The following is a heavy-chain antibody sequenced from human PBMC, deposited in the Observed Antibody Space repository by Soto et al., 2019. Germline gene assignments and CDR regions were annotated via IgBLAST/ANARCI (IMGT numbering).Heavy chain of an antibody. CDR3: ARSIDSSGYYFSNC. CDR2: IHHSGST. V-gene: IGHV4-59*01. J-gene: IGHJ4*02. CDR1: GGFISNYY. D-gene: IGHD3-22*01. Sequence: SETLSLTCTVSGGFISNYYWSWIRQSPGKGLEWIGYIHHSGSTNYNPSLKGRVTMSVDTSRNQFSLKLSPVTAADTAVYYCARSIDSSGYYFSNCWGQGTLVTVSS.